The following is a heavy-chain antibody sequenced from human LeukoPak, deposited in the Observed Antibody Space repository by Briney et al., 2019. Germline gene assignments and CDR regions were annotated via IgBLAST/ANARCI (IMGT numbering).Heavy chain of an antibody. V-gene: IGHV1-2*02. Sequence: ASVKVSCKASGYTFTGYYTHWVRQAPGQGLEWMGWINPNSGGKNYAQKFQGRVTMTRDTSISTAYMELSRLRSDDTAVYYCARERDRDGYNCFDYWGQGTLVTVSS. J-gene: IGHJ4*02. D-gene: IGHD5-24*01. CDR2: INPNSGGK. CDR1: GYTFTGYY. CDR3: ARERDRDGYNCFDY.